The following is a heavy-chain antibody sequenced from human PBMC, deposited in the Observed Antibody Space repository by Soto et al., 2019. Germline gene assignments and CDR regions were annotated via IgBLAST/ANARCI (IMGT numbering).Heavy chain of an antibody. V-gene: IGHV4-34*01. J-gene: IGHJ4*02. D-gene: IGHD6-13*01. CDR2: INHSGST. Sequence: QVQLQQWGAGLLKPSETLSLTCAVYGGSFSGYYWSWIRQPPGKGLEWIGEINHSGSTNYNPSLKRRVTISVDTSKNQFSLKLSSVTAADTAVYYCARGWYSSSWCDYWGQGTLVTVSS. CDR1: GGSFSGYY. CDR3: ARGWYSSSWCDY.